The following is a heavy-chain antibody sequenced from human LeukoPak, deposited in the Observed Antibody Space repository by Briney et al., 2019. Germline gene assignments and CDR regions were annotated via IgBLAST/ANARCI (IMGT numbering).Heavy chain of an antibody. D-gene: IGHD6-19*01. J-gene: IGHJ5*02. Sequence: PSETLSLTCTVSGGSISSYYWSWIRQPAGKGLEWIGRIYTSGSTNYTPSLKSRVTMSVDTSKNQFSLKLSSVTAADTAVYYCARDGPFVAGYPKDENWFDPWGQGTLVTVSS. CDR2: IYTSGST. CDR1: GGSISSYY. V-gene: IGHV4-4*07. CDR3: ARDGPFVAGYPKDENWFDP.